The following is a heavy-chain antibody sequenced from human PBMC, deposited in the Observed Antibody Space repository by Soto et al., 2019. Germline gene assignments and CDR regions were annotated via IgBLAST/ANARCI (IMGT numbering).Heavy chain of an antibody. V-gene: IGHV3-7*04. CDR2: IKEDGSEK. J-gene: IGHJ4*02. Sequence: WGSLRLSCSASVFTFRDSFMSWCHQAPGKGLEWVANIKEDGSEKYYADSVRGRFTISRDNAKDSLSLQMNSLRGDDTAVYFCARGRALHRWGQGTLVTVSS. CDR1: VFTFRDSF. CDR3: ARGRALHR.